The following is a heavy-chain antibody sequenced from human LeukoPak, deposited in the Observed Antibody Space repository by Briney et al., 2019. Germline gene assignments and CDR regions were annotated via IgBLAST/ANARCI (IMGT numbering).Heavy chain of an antibody. V-gene: IGHV3-21*01. CDR2: ISSSSSYI. Sequence: GGSLRLSXAASGFTFSSYSMNWVRQAPGKGLEWVSSISSSSSYIYYADSVKGRFTISRDNAKNSLYLQMNSLRAEDTAVYYCARVQDWNYDFDYWGQGTLVTVSS. CDR1: GFTFSSYS. D-gene: IGHD1-7*01. J-gene: IGHJ4*02. CDR3: ARVQDWNYDFDY.